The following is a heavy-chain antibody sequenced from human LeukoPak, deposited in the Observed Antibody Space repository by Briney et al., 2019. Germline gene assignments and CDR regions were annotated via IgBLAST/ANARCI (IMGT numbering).Heavy chain of an antibody. CDR3: ARVPLGEFKGFDP. D-gene: IGHD3-10*01. CDR1: GFTFSSYW. V-gene: IGHV3-74*01. Sequence: GGPLRLSCAASGFTFSSYWMHWVRQVPGKGLVWVSRINTDGNSTRYADSVKGRFTISRDNAKNTLNLQMNSLRAEDTAVYYCARVPLGEFKGFDPWGQGTLVTVSS. J-gene: IGHJ5*02. CDR2: INTDGNST.